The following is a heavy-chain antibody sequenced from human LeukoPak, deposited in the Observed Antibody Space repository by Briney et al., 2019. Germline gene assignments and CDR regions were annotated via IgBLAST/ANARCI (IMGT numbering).Heavy chain of an antibody. V-gene: IGHV4-59*11. J-gene: IGHJ6*03. CDR2: IYYSGST. Sequence: PSETLSLTCTVSGGSISSHYRSWIRQPPGKGLEWFGYIYYSGSTNYNPSLKSRVTISVDTSKNQFSLKLSSVTAADTAVYYDARAGNSSSWDSYYYYYMDVWGKGTTVTVSS. CDR1: GGSISSHY. CDR3: ARAGNSSSWDSYYYYYMDV. D-gene: IGHD6-13*01.